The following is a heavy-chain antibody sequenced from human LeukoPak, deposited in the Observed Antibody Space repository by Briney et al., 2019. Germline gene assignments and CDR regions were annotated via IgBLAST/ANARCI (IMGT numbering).Heavy chain of an antibody. CDR1: GGSFNDYY. D-gene: IGHD6-13*01. V-gene: IGHV4-34*01. J-gene: IGHJ6*02. CDR3: ARRGSWTYYYAMDV. CDR2: IRHSGST. Sequence: SETLCLTCDVSGGSFNDYYWSWIRQAPGKGLEWIGEIRHSGSTNYNPSLKGRVTVSVDTSKNQFSLRLTSVTAADTAVYYCARRGSWTYYYAMDVWGQGTTVTVSS.